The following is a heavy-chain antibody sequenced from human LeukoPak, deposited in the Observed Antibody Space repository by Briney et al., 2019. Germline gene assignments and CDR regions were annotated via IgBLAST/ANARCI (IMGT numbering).Heavy chain of an antibody. CDR3: ARVVVRDANNYKDY. CDR2: IIPIFGTA. Sequence: APVKVSCKASGGTFSSYAISWVRQAPGQGLEWMGGIIPIFGTANYAQKFQGRVTITADESTSTAYMELSRLRSDDTAVYYCARVVVRDANNYKDYWGQGTLVTVS. CDR1: GGTFSSYA. V-gene: IGHV1-69*13. D-gene: IGHD5-24*01. J-gene: IGHJ4*02.